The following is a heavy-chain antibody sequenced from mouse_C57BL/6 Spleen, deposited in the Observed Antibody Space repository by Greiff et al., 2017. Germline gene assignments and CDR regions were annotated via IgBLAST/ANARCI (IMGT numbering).Heavy chain of an antibody. D-gene: IGHD2-3*01. CDR1: GYTFTSYW. CDR2: IDPNSGGT. Sequence: QVQLKQPGAELVKPGASVKLSCKASGYTFTSYWMHWVKQRPGRGLEWIGRIDPNSGGTKYNEKFKSKATLTVDKPSSTAYMQLSSLTSEDSAVYYCARDDGYYGIYWYFDVWGTGTTVTVSS. J-gene: IGHJ1*03. CDR3: ARDDGYYGIYWYFDV. V-gene: IGHV1-62-3*01.